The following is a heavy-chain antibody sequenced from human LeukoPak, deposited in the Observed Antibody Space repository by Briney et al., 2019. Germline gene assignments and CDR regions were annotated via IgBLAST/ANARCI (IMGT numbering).Heavy chain of an antibody. D-gene: IGHD6-19*01. CDR1: GFSFTSYW. J-gene: IGHJ5*02. Sequence: GESLKISFNVSGFSFTSYWIGWVRQMPGKGLEWMGIIYPDDSATTYSPSFQGQVTISVDRSISTAYLQWSSLKASDTAMYFCASSRAGTLKVHNWFDRWGQGSLVTVSS. CDR3: ASSRAGTLKVHNWFDR. V-gene: IGHV5-51*01. CDR2: IYPDDSAT.